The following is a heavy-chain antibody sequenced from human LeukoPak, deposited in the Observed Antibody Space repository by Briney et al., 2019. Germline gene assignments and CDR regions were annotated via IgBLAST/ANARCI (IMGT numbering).Heavy chain of an antibody. CDR1: GGTFSSYA. CDR2: INPNSGGT. D-gene: IGHD2-2*01. Sequence: ASVKVSCKASGGTFSSYAISWVRQAPGRGLEWMGWINPNSGGTNYAQKFQGRVTMTRDTSISTAYMELSRLRSDNTAVYYCARDVGYCSSTSCNNWFDPWGQGTLVTVSS. V-gene: IGHV1-2*02. J-gene: IGHJ5*02. CDR3: ARDVGYCSSTSCNNWFDP.